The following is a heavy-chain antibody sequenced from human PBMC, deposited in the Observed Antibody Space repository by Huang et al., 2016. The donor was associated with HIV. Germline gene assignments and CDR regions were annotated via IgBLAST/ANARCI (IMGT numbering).Heavy chain of an antibody. Sequence: QVQLVQSGAEVKKPGASVKVSCKASGYTFSNYDINWVRQAPGQGLEGMGVMNPNSGKTGYARKFQGRVTMTRSTSISTAYMELSRLRFEDTAVYYCATLPPVNYGRSGGRVRDYWGQGSLVTVSS. CDR1: GYTFSNYD. CDR3: ATLPPVNYGRSGGRVRDY. D-gene: IGHD2-15*01. CDR2: MNPNSGKT. J-gene: IGHJ4*02. V-gene: IGHV1-8*01.